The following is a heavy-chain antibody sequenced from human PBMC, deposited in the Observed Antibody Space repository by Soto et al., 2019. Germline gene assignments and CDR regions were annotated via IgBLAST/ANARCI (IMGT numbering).Heavy chain of an antibody. CDR3: AHSLWVVYAMLFDY. D-gene: IGHD2-8*02. J-gene: IGHJ4*02. V-gene: IGHV2-5*02. CDR2: IYWDDDK. CDR1: GFSLSTSGVG. Sequence: QITLKESGPTLGKPPQTLTLTCTFPGFSLSTSGVGVGWICRPPGKALEWLALIYWDDDKRYSPSLKSRLTITKDTSKNQVVLTMTNMDPVDTATYYCAHSLWVVYAMLFDYWGQGTLVTVSS.